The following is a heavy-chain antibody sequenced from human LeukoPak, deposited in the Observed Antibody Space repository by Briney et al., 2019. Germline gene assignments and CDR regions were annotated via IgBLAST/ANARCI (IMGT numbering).Heavy chain of an antibody. V-gene: IGHV3-30-3*01. CDR3: ARSPFWATAYFDY. CDR1: GFTFSSYA. CDR2: ISYDGSNK. Sequence: SGGSLRLSCAASGFTFSSYAMHWVRQAPGKGLEWVAVISYDGSNKYYADSVKGRFTISRDNSKNTLYLQMNSLRAEDTAVYYCARSPFWATAYFDYWGQRTLVTVSS. J-gene: IGHJ4*02. D-gene: IGHD2/OR15-2a*01.